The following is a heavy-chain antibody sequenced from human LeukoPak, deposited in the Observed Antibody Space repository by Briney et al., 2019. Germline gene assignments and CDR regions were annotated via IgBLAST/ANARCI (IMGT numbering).Heavy chain of an antibody. Sequence: GGSLRLSCEGSGFTFNGYAFSWVRQAPGKGLEWVAVTGGSDDNTHYADSVKGRFTISRDNSEKRLFLQMNSLRPDDSALYYCTKDLRTGFSSGWYFAYWGQGTLVTVSS. J-gene: IGHJ4*02. V-gene: IGHV3-23*01. CDR3: TKDLRTGFSSGWYFAY. D-gene: IGHD6-19*01. CDR2: TGGSDDNT. CDR1: GFTFNGYA.